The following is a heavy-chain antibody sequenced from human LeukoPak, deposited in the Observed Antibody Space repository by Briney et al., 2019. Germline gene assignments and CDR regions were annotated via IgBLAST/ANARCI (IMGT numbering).Heavy chain of an antibody. CDR2: ISDNNGNT. CDR3: ARDIGYCGGGGCRYWFDP. V-gene: IGHV1-18*01. J-gene: IGHJ5*02. CDR1: GYTLTNYG. D-gene: IGHD2-15*01. Sequence: ASVKVSCKASGYTLTNYGISWARQAPGQGLEWMGWISDNNGNTNYAQKIQGRVTMTTDTSTSTVYMELRSLRSDDTALYYCARDIGYCGGGGCRYWFDPWGQGTLVTVSS.